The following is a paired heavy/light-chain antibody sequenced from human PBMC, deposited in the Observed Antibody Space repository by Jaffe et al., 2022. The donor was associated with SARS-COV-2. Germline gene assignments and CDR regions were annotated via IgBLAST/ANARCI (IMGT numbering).Heavy chain of an antibody. CDR1: GYAFTSYG. D-gene: IGHD3-3*01. CDR2: ISAYNGNT. CDR3: ARDRTITIFGVVKYYYNGMDV. J-gene: IGHJ6*02. Sequence: QVQLVQSGAEVKKPGASVKVSCKASGYAFTSYGISWVRQAPGQGLEWMGWISAYNGNTNYAQKLQGRVTMTTDTSTSTAYMELRSLRSDDTAVYYCARDRTITIFGVVKYYYNGMDVWGQGTTVTVSS. V-gene: IGHV1-18*01.
Light chain of an antibody. Sequence: EIVLTQSPGTLSLSPGERATLSCRASQSVSSSYLAWYQQKPGQAPRLLIYGASSRATGIPDRFSGSGSGTDFTLTISRLEPEDFAVYYCQQYGSSPYTFGQGTKVEIK. CDR2: GAS. J-gene: IGKJ2*01. CDR1: QSVSSSY. CDR3: QQYGSSPYT. V-gene: IGKV3-20*01.